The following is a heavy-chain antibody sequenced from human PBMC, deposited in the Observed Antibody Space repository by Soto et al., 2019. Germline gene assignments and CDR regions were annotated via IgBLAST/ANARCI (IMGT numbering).Heavy chain of an antibody. D-gene: IGHD3-10*01. V-gene: IGHV4-30-2*01. CDR3: ARARGVINNFDY. CDR2: IYHSGST. CDR1: GGSISSSSYS. Sequence: PSETLSLTCAVSGGSISSSSYSWSWIRQPPGKGLEWIGYIYHSGSTYYNPSLKSRVTISVDRSKNQFSLKLSSVTAADTAVYYCARARGVINNFDYWGQGTLVTVSS. J-gene: IGHJ4*02.